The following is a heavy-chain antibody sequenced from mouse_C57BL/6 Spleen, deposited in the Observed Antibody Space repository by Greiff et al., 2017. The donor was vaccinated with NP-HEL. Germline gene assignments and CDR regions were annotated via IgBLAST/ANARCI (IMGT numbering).Heavy chain of an antibody. V-gene: IGHV1-9*01. CDR1: GYTFTGYW. CDR3: ARSSRGDYYAMDY. CDR2: ILPGSGST. Sequence: VQLQQSGAELMKPGASVKLSCKATGYTFTGYWIEWVKQRPGHGLEWIGEILPGSGSTTYNEKFKGKATFTADTSSNTAYMQLSSLTTEDSAIYYCARSSRGDYYAMDYWGQGTSVTVSS. J-gene: IGHJ4*01. D-gene: IGHD1-1*01.